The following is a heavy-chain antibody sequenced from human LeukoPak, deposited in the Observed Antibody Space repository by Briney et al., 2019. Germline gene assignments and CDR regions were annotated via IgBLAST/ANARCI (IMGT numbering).Heavy chain of an antibody. CDR1: GGSISSAGYY. V-gene: IGHV4-31*03. CDR2: ISYSGST. J-gene: IGHJ5*02. Sequence: PSETLSLTCTVSGGSISSAGYYWTWIRQHPGKGLEWIGCISYSGSTYYSPSLKSRVTISLDTSKNQFSLNLSSVTAAGTAVYYCAAYGLGSSRRFDPWGQGTLVTVSS. CDR3: AAYGLGSSRRFDP. D-gene: IGHD3-10*01.